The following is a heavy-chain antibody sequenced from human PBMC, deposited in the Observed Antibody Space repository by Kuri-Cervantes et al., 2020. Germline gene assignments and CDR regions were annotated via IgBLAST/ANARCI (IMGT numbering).Heavy chain of an antibody. CDR3: ARDEVDTAMDSAEIRYYYYYYGMDV. D-gene: IGHD5-18*01. CDR2: ISSSGSTI. V-gene: IGHV3-11*01. Sequence: GESLKISCAASGFTFSDYYMSWIRQAPGKGLEWVSYISSSGSTIYYADSVKGRFTISRDNAKNSLYLQMNSLRAEDTAVYYCARDEVDTAMDSAEIRYYYYYYGMDVWGQGTTVTVSS. CDR1: GFTFSDYY. J-gene: IGHJ6*02.